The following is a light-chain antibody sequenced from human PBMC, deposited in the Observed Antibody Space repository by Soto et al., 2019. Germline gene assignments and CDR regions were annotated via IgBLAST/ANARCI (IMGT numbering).Light chain of an antibody. CDR2: GSS. V-gene: IGKV3-15*01. J-gene: IGKJ1*01. CDR3: QQYNNWPRT. CDR1: QLFSSN. Sequence: EIVLTQSPATLSVSPGESVTLSCRASQLFSSNLAWYQRRPGQAPRLLIYGSSTRATGIPARFSGSGSGTEFTLTISSLQSEDFAVYFCQQYNNWPRTFGQGTKVDI.